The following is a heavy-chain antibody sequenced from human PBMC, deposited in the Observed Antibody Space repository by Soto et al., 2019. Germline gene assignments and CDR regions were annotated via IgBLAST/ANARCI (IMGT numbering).Heavy chain of an antibody. CDR2: IYYSGST. Sequence: SETLSLTCTVSGGSISSGDYYWSWIRQPPGKGLEWIGYIYYSGSTYYNPSLKSRVTISVDTSKNQFSLKLSSVTAADTAVYYCARDVSDSSGYYVAIDDWGQGIRVTVSS. D-gene: IGHD3-22*01. J-gene: IGHJ4*02. V-gene: IGHV4-30-4*01. CDR3: ARDVSDSSGYYVAIDD. CDR1: GGSISSGDYY.